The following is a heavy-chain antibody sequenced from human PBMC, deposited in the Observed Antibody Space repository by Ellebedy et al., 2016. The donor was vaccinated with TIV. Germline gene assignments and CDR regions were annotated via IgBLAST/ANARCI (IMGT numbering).Heavy chain of an antibody. Sequence: SETLSLTCTVSGGSVSSRSYYWSWIRQPPGKGLEWLGYIYYSGSTNYNPSLKSRVTISVDTSKNQFSLKLSSVTAADTAVFYCARDLGYGDYVWGQGTLVTVSS. CDR3: ARDLGYGDYV. J-gene: IGHJ4*02. V-gene: IGHV4-61*01. CDR1: GGSVSSRSYY. D-gene: IGHD4-17*01. CDR2: IYYSGST.